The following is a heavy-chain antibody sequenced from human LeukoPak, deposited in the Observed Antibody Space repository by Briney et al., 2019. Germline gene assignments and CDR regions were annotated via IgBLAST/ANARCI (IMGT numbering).Heavy chain of an antibody. J-gene: IGHJ4*02. CDR3: ARSSIIATAGPFYFDY. D-gene: IGHD6-13*01. CDR1: GYTFTSYY. V-gene: IGHV1-69*06. CDR2: IIPIFGTA. Sequence: GASVKVSCKASGYTFTSYYMHWVRQAPGQGLEWMGGIIPIFGTANYAQKFQGRVTITADKSTSTAYMELSSLRSEDTAVYHCARSSIIATAGPFYFDYWGQGTLVTVSS.